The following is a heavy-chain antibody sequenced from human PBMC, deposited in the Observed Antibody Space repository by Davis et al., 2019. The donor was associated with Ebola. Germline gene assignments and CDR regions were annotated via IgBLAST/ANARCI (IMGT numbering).Heavy chain of an antibody. V-gene: IGHV3-7*01. CDR3: ARDPVAAISYNWNDEGTNWFDP. Sequence: GESLKISCAASGFTFSSYWMSWVRQAPGKGLEWVANIKQDGSEKYYVDSVKGRFTISRDNAKNSLYLQMNSLRAEDTAVYYCARDPVAAISYNWNDEGTNWFDPWGQGTLVTVSS. D-gene: IGHD1-20*01. CDR1: GFTFSSYW. CDR2: IKQDGSEK. J-gene: IGHJ5*02.